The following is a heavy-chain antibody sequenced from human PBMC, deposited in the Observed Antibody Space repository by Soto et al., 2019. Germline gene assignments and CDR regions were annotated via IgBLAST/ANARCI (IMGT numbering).Heavy chain of an antibody. CDR1: GYAFGSYG. J-gene: IGHJ5*02. Sequence: ASVKVSCKASGYAFGSYGISWVRQAPGQGLEWMGWISGNNVNTNYVQKLQGRVTLATDISTSTAYLELKSLRSDDTAVYYCARNMITFGGVIASEPWGQGTLVTVSS. CDR3: ARNMITFGGVIASEP. D-gene: IGHD3-16*02. CDR2: ISGNNVNT. V-gene: IGHV1-18*01.